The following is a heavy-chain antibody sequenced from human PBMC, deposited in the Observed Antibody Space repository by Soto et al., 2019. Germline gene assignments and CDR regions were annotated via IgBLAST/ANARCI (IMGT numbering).Heavy chain of an antibody. Sequence: QVHLVQSGAEVKKPGASVKVSCKASGYTFTSYDINWVRQATGQGLEWMGWMKPNSDDTGYVEKFQGRVSMTRNTYISTAYMELSSLRSEDTAVYYCARGPYTSSWETRFDYWGQGTLVTVSS. CDR3: ARGPYTSSWETRFDY. V-gene: IGHV1-8*01. D-gene: IGHD6-13*01. J-gene: IGHJ4*02. CDR1: GYTFTSYD. CDR2: MKPNSDDT.